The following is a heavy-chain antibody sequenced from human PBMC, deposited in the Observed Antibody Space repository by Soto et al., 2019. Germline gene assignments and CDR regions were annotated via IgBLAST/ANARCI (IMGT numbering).Heavy chain of an antibody. V-gene: IGHV3-21*02. D-gene: IGHD2-2*01. CDR1: GFTFSTFS. Sequence: EVQLVESGGGLVRPGGSLRLSCEASGFTFSTFSMIWVRQAPGKGLEWVSSITTTSDDNYAYSVKGRFTVSRDNAKKSLYLHMTNLTAEDTALYYCTRRGDCTSAICYLFGSSWYFDLWGRGTLVTVS. J-gene: IGHJ2*01. CDR3: TRRGDCTSAICYLFGSSWYFDL. CDR2: ITTTSDD.